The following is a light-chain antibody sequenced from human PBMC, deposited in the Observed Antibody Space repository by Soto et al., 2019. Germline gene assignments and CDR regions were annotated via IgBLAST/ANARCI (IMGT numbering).Light chain of an antibody. J-gene: IGKJ1*01. Sequence: DIQITESPSTLSASGGDRVTITWRASQSISSWLAWYQQKPGKAPKLLIYDASSLESGVPSRFSGSGSGTEFTPTISSLPPDDFATYYCQQYNSYSWTFGQGTKVDNK. V-gene: IGKV1-5*01. CDR1: QSISSW. CDR3: QQYNSYSWT. CDR2: DAS.